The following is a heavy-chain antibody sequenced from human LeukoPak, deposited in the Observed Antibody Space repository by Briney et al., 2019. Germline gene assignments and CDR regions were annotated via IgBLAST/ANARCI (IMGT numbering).Heavy chain of an antibody. CDR2: INHSGST. D-gene: IGHD6-19*01. Sequence: KTSETLSLTCAVYGGSFSGYYWSWIRQPPGKGLEWIGEINHSGSTNYNPSLKSRVTISVDTSKNQFSLKLSSVTAADTAVYYCARPNSGWYNWFDPWGQGTLVTVSS. CDR1: GGSFSGYY. V-gene: IGHV4-34*01. J-gene: IGHJ5*02. CDR3: ARPNSGWYNWFDP.